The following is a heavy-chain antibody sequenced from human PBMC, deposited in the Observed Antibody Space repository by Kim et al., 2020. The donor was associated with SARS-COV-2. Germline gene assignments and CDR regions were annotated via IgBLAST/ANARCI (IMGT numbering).Heavy chain of an antibody. Sequence: SETLSLTCAVYGGSFSGYYWSWIRQPPGKGLEWIGEINHSGSTNYNPSLKSRVTISVDTSKNQFSLKLSSVTAADTAVYYCERVRSGGIYYYYYYGMDVWDQGTTVTVS. D-gene: IGHD2-15*01. CDR3: ERVRSGGIYYYYYYGMDV. V-gene: IGHV4-34*01. CDR2: INHSGST. CDR1: GGSFSGYY. J-gene: IGHJ6*02.